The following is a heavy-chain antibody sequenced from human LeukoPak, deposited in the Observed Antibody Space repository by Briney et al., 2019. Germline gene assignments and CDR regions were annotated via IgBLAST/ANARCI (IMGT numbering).Heavy chain of an antibody. V-gene: IGHV1-18*01. D-gene: IGHD3-10*01. CDR1: GYTFSSYG. CDR2: ISAYNGHT. CDR3: ARVEGN. Sequence: EASVKVSCKASGYTFSSYGITWVRQAPGQGLEWMGWISAYNGHTNYAQKFQGRVTITADKSTSTAYMELSSLRSEDTAVYYCARVEGNWGQGTLVTVSS. J-gene: IGHJ4*02.